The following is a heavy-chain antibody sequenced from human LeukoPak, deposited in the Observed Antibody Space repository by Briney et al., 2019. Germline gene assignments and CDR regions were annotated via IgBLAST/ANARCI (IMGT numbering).Heavy chain of an antibody. CDR3: ARPLSSSWYPGFDY. J-gene: IGHJ4*02. CDR1: GFTFSSYG. V-gene: IGHV3-33*08. Sequence: GGSLRLSCAASGFTFSSYGMHWVRQAPGKGLEWAAVIWYGGSNKYYADSVKGRFTISRDNSKNTLYLQMNSLRAEDTAVYYCARPLSSSWYPGFDYWGQGTLITVSS. D-gene: IGHD6-13*01. CDR2: IWYGGSNK.